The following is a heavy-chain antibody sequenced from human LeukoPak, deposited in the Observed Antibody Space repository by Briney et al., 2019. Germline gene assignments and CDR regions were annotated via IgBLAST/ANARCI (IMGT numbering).Heavy chain of an antibody. J-gene: IGHJ6*02. V-gene: IGHV1-2*02. D-gene: IGHD2-2*01. CDR3: ARDRGIVVVPAARAGMDV. Sequence: ASVKVSCKASGYTFTGYYMHWVRQAPGQGLEWMGWINPNSGGTNYAQKFQGRVTMTRDTSISTAYMELSRLRSDDTAVYYCARDRGIVVVPAARAGMDVWGQGTTVTVSS. CDR2: INPNSGGT. CDR1: GYTFTGYY.